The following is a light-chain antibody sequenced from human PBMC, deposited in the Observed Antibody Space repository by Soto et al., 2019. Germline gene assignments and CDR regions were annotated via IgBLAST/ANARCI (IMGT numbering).Light chain of an antibody. CDR1: SSDIGGYNY. V-gene: IGLV2-14*01. Sequence: QSLLTQPASVSGSPGQSITISCTGTSSDIGGYNYVSWYQQHSGKAPKLMIYEVSNRPSGVSNRFSGSKSGNTASLTISGLQAEDEADYYCSSYTSSNYVSGTGTKVTVL. CDR2: EVS. J-gene: IGLJ1*01. CDR3: SSYTSSNYV.